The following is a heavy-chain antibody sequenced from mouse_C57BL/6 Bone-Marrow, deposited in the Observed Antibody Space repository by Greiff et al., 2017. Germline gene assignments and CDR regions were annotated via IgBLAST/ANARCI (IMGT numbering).Heavy chain of an antibody. CDR1: GYTFTSYW. CDR2: INPSNGGT. CDR3: APYYSNYGWYFDV. D-gene: IGHD2-5*01. Sequence: VQLQQPGTELVKPGASVKLSCKASGYTFTSYWLHWVKQRPGQGLEWIGNINPSNGGTNYNEKFKSKATLTVDKSSSTAYMQLSSLTSEDSAVXYCAPYYSNYGWYFDVWGTGTTVTVSS. V-gene: IGHV1-53*01. J-gene: IGHJ1*03.